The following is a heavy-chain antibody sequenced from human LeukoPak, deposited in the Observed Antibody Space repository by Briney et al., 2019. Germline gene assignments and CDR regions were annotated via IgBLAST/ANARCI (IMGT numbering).Heavy chain of an antibody. CDR3: ARSRGFRWLQLGD. V-gene: IGHV3-21*01. CDR1: GFTFSSNS. CDR2: ISTSSSYI. Sequence: GGSLRLSCVASGFTFSSNSMNWVRQAPGKGLEWVSSISTSSSYINYADSVKGRFTISRDNAKNSLYLQMNSLRAEDTAVYYCARSRGFRWLQLGDWGQGTLVTVSS. J-gene: IGHJ4*02. D-gene: IGHD5-24*01.